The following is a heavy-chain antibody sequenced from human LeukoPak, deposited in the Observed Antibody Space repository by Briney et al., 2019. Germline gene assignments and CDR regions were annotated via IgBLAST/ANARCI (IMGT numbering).Heavy chain of an antibody. CDR1: GYTFTDYY. D-gene: IGHD3-3*01. CDR3: ARVVSGSGYSIY. V-gene: IGHV1-2*02. CDR2: INSNSGAT. J-gene: IGHJ4*02. Sequence: ASVKVSCKASGYTFTDYYIHWVRQAPGQGLEWMGWINSNSGATNYAQKFQGRVTMTTDTSTSTAYMELRSLRSDDTAVYYCARVVSGSGYSIYWGQGTLVTVSS.